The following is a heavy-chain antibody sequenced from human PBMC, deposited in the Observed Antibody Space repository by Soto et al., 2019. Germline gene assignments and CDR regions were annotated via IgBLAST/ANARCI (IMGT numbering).Heavy chain of an antibody. V-gene: IGHV3-74*01. Sequence: EVQLVESGGGLVQPGGSLRLSCAVSGFTFSSFWMHWVRQAPGEGLVWVSRINTDGSSTSYADSVKGRFTISRDNXXXXXXXXXXXXXXXXXXXXXXXXXGVDTFGLSYWGQGTLVTVSS. J-gene: IGHJ4*02. CDR3: XXXGVDTFGLSY. D-gene: IGHD3-10*01. CDR1: GFTFSSFW. CDR2: INTDGSST.